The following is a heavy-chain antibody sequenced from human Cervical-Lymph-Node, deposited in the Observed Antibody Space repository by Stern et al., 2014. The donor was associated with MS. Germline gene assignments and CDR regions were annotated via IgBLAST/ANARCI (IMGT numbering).Heavy chain of an antibody. CDR1: GFSLSTSGMC. D-gene: IGHD6-6*01. CDR3: NAYSSSSVDY. Sequence: VTLKESGPALVKPTQTLKLTCTFSGFSLSTSGMCVSWIRQPPGKALEWLALIDWDDDKYYSTSLKTRLTISKDTTKNQVVLTMTNMDPVDTATYYCNAYSSSSVDYWGQGTLVTVSS. V-gene: IGHV2-70*01. J-gene: IGHJ4*02. CDR2: IDWDDDK.